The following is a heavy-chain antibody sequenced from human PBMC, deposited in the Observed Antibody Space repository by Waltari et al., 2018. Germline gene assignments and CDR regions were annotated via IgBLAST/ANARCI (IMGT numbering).Heavy chain of an antibody. CDR3: SKYIQRGDEGY. Sequence: EEQLLESGGDLVQPGGSLRLSCEASGITFSDFAMKWVGQSPGKGLEGVSVIGGDSKNIHYADSVKGRFTISRDNPKNTVYMEMKSLRAEDTAVYYCSKYIQRGDEGYWGQGTLVTVSS. J-gene: IGHJ4*02. CDR2: IGGDSKNI. CDR1: GITFSDFA. V-gene: IGHV3-23*01.